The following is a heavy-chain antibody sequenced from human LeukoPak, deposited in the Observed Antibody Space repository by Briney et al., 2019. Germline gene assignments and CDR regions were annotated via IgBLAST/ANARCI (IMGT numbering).Heavy chain of an antibody. CDR1: GGSISSYY. Sequence: SETLSFTCTVSGGSISSYYWSWIRQPPGKGLEWIGYIYTSGSTNYNPSLKSRVTISVDTSKNQFSLKLSSVTAADTAVYYCARRGGAVAGRRGYYYYYMDVWGKGTTVTVSS. J-gene: IGHJ6*03. V-gene: IGHV4-4*09. D-gene: IGHD6-19*01. CDR3: ARRGGAVAGRRGYYYYYMDV. CDR2: IYTSGST.